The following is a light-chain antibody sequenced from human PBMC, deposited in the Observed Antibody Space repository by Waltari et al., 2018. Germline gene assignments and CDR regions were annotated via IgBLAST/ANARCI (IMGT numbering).Light chain of an antibody. CDR2: ATS. J-gene: IGKJ3*01. CDR3: QQSFNTPFT. V-gene: IGKV1-39*01. Sequence: DVQLTQSPSSLSASVGDRVTITCRTRDSISTYLNWYKHKPGRAPKLLIYATSSLQSGVPSRFSGSGSGTEFTLTITSLQPEDFASYYCQQSFNTPFTFGPGTKVDIK. CDR1: DSISTY.